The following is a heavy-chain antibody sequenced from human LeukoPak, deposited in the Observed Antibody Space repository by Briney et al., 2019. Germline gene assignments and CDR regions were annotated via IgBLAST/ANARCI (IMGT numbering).Heavy chain of an antibody. J-gene: IGHJ6*02. CDR3: AKALFPPGYSYGNYYYYYGMDV. CDR1: GFTFSSYG. V-gene: IGHV3-30*18. Sequence: GGSLRLSCAASGFTFSSYGMRWVRQAPGKGLEWVAVISYDGSNKYYADSVKGRFTISRDNSKNTLYLQMNSLRAEDTAVYYCAKALFPPGYSYGNYYYYYGMDVWGQGTTVTVSS. D-gene: IGHD5-18*01. CDR2: ISYDGSNK.